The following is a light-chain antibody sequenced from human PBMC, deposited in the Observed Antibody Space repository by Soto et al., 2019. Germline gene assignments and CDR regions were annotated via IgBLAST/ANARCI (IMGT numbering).Light chain of an antibody. Sequence: QSALTQPASVSGSPGQSITISCTGTSSDVGSYNLVSWYQQHPGKAPKLMIYEGSKRPSGVSNRFSGSKSGNTASLTVSGLQAEDEADYYCSSYTSSRTHVVFGGGTKVTVL. CDR1: SSDVGSYNL. CDR3: SSYTSSRTHVV. V-gene: IGLV2-14*02. J-gene: IGLJ2*01. CDR2: EGS.